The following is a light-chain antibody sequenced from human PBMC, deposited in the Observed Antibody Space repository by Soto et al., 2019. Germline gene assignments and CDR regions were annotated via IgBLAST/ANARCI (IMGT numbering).Light chain of an antibody. J-gene: IGLJ1*01. Sequence: PGRSITISCTGTSSDVGGYNYVSWYQQHPGKAPKLMIYDVSNRPSGVSNRFSGSKSGNTASLTISGLQAEDEADYYCSSYTSSSTLNYVFGTGTKVTVL. CDR2: DVS. V-gene: IGLV2-14*04. CDR3: SSYTSSSTLNYV. CDR1: SSDVGGYNY.